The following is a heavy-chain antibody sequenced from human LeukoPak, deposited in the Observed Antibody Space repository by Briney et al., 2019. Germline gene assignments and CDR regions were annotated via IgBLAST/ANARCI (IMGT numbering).Heavy chain of an antibody. Sequence: GGSLRLSCAASGFTFSSHWMYWVRQAPGKGLEWVSRMNTDGGVTSYADSVKGRFTISRDNAKNTLYLQMNSLRTEDTAVYFCARDAHLSRLLDYWGQGTLVTVFS. V-gene: IGHV3-74*01. CDR2: MNTDGGVT. CDR3: ARDAHLSRLLDY. CDR1: GFTFSSHW. J-gene: IGHJ4*02.